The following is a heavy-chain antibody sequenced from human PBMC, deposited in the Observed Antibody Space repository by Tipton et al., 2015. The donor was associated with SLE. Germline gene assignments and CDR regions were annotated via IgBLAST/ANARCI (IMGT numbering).Heavy chain of an antibody. J-gene: IGHJ6*03. CDR1: GFTFSSYG. Sequence: SLRLSCAASGFTFSSYGMHWVRQAPGKGLEWVAVIWYDGSNKYYADSVKGRFTISRDNSKNTLYLQMNSLRAEDTAVYYCAKDGYCSGGRCYPAKLYYYYMDVWGKGTTVTVSS. D-gene: IGHD2-15*01. CDR3: AKDGYCSGGRCYPAKLYYYYMDV. V-gene: IGHV3-33*06. CDR2: IWYDGSNK.